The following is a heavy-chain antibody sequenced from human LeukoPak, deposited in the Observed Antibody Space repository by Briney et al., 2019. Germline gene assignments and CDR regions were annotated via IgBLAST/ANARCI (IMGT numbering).Heavy chain of an antibody. CDR3: ARGISGSPFDY. Sequence: SETLSLTCAVYGGSFSGYYRSWIRQPPGKGLEWIGEINHSGSTNYNPSLKSRVTISVDTSKNQFSLKLSSVTAADTAVYYCARGISGSPFDYWGQGTLVTVSS. D-gene: IGHD3-10*01. CDR2: INHSGST. J-gene: IGHJ4*02. V-gene: IGHV4-34*01. CDR1: GGSFSGYY.